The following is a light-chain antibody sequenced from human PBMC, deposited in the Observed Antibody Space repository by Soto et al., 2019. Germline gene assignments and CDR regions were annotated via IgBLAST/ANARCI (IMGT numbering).Light chain of an antibody. Sequence: QSALTQPASVSGSPGQSVTISCTGTSSDVGAYNYVSWYQHHPGKAPNLMIYEVSNRPSGVSNRFSGSKSGNTASLTISGRQAEDEADYYCLSYTTSHTRVFGGGTELTVL. V-gene: IGLV2-14*01. CDR2: EVS. J-gene: IGLJ2*01. CDR3: LSYTTSHTRV. CDR1: SSDVGAYNY.